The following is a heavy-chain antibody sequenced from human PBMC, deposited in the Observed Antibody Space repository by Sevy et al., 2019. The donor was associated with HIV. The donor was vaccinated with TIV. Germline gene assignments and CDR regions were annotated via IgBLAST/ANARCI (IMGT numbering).Heavy chain of an antibody. J-gene: IGHJ3*02. V-gene: IGHV1-18*04. Sequence: ASVKVSSKASGYTFTSYGISWVRQAPGQGLEWMGWISAYNGNTNYAQKHQGRVTMTTDTSTSTAYMELRSLRSDDTAVYYCARRNSGSPLARAFDIWGQGTMVTVSS. CDR2: ISAYNGNT. D-gene: IGHD1-26*01. CDR1: GYTFTSYG. CDR3: ARRNSGSPLARAFDI.